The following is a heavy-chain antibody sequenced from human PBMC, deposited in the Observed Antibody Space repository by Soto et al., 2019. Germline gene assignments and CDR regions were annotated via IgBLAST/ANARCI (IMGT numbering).Heavy chain of an antibody. D-gene: IGHD6-13*01. V-gene: IGHV3-23*01. CDR2: ISGSGDRT. CDR1: GFTFRSYA. J-gene: IGHJ4*02. CDR3: AKSSWSSHSNFFDS. Sequence: GSLRLSCAASGFTFRSYAMSWVRHAPGKGLEWVSAISGSGDRTDYADSVKGRFTISRDNSKNTLYLQMNSLRAEDTAVYYCAKSSWSSHSNFFDSWGQGTLVTVSS.